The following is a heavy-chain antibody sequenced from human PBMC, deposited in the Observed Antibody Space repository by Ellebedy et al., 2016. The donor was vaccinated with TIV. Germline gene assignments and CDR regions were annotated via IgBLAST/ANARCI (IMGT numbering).Heavy chain of an antibody. CDR2: ITGGATAT. CDR3: AKMVSRYYESSGYYPDY. D-gene: IGHD3-22*01. Sequence: GGSLRLXXVASEFTFSSYWMNWVRQAPGKGLEWVSIITGGATATYNADSVKGRFIISRDNSKNTVYLQMNSLRVEDTAVYYCAKMVSRYYESSGYYPDYWGQGSLVTVSS. V-gene: IGHV3-23*01. J-gene: IGHJ4*02. CDR1: EFTFSSYW.